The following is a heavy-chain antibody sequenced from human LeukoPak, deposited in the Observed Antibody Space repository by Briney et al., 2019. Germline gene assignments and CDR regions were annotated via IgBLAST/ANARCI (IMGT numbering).Heavy chain of an antibody. CDR2: ISAYNGNT. V-gene: IGHV1-18*01. CDR1: GYTFTSYG. D-gene: IGHD3-22*01. Sequence: ASVKVSCKASGYTFTSYGISWVRQAPGQGLEWMGWISAYNGNTNYAQKLQGRVTMTTDTSTSTAYMELRSLRSDDTAVYYCARARYYDSRVMSDYWGQGTLVTVSS. J-gene: IGHJ4*02. CDR3: ARARYYDSRVMSDY.